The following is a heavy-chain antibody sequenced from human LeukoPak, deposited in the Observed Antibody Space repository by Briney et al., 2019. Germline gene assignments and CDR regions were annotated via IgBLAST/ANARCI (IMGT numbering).Heavy chain of an antibody. Sequence: QTGGSLRLSCAASGFTFSSYSMNWVRQAPGKGLEWVSYISSSSSTIYYADSVKGRFTISRDNAKNSLYLQMNSLRAEDTAVYYCARDSPYNAFDIWGQGTMVTVSS. CDR2: ISSSSSTI. D-gene: IGHD1-14*01. V-gene: IGHV3-48*04. CDR1: GFTFSSYS. CDR3: ARDSPYNAFDI. J-gene: IGHJ3*02.